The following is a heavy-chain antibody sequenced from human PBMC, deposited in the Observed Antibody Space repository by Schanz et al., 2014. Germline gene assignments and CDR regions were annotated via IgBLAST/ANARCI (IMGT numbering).Heavy chain of an antibody. CDR3: ARSRSGFYFDY. V-gene: IGHV3-21*01. CDR2: ISTSGTYM. J-gene: IGHJ4*02. CDR1: GFAFSSFA. Sequence: EVQLMESGGGLVKPGGSLRLSCVASGFAFSSFAMTWVRQAPGRGLEWVSSISTSGTYMYIADSLKGRLTISRDNAKNSLYLQMNSLRAEDTAVYYCARSRSGFYFDYWGQGTLVTASS. D-gene: IGHD1-26*01.